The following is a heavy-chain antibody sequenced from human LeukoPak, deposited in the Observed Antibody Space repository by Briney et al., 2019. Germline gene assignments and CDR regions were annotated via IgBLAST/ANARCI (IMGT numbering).Heavy chain of an antibody. J-gene: IGHJ6*03. Sequence: GASVNVSCKASGYTFTGYYMHWVRQAPGQGLEWMGWINPNSGGTNYAQKFQGRVTMTRDTSISTAYMELSRLRSDDTAVYYCARGDIVVVPAAIDYYYYYMDVWGKGTTVTVSS. V-gene: IGHV1-2*02. CDR2: INPNSGGT. D-gene: IGHD2-2*02. CDR3: ARGDIVVVPAAIDYYYYYMDV. CDR1: GYTFTGYY.